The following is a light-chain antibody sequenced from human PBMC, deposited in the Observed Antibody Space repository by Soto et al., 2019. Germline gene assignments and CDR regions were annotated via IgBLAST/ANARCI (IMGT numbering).Light chain of an antibody. Sequence: ESVLTQSPGTLSLSPGERATLSCRASQGISSSYLAWYQRKPGQAPRLLIYGASSRATGIPDRFSGSGSGTDFTLTISRLEPEDFAVYYCQQYDSSPPTFGQGTKVDIK. CDR2: GAS. V-gene: IGKV3-20*01. J-gene: IGKJ1*01. CDR1: QGISSSY. CDR3: QQYDSSPPT.